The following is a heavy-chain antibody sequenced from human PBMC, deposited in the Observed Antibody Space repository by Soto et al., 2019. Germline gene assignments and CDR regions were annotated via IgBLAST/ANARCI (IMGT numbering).Heavy chain of an antibody. Sequence: GGSLRLSCAASGFPFSTYDMNWARQAPGRGLEWVSYISSSGSTEFYADSVQGRFTISRDNAKNSLYLQMDSLRDEDTAVYYCARPREDCGGDCYFDYWGQGTLVTVSS. CDR3: ARPREDCGGDCYFDY. CDR1: GFPFSTYD. CDR2: ISSSGSTE. D-gene: IGHD2-21*02. J-gene: IGHJ4*02. V-gene: IGHV3-48*02.